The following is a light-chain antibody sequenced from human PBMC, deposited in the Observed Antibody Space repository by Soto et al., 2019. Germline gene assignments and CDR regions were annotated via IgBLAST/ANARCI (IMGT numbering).Light chain of an antibody. CDR3: QQYYSFPPT. Sequence: AIRMTQSPSSFSASTGDRVTITCRASQGISSYLAWYQQKPGKAPKLLIYAASTLHSGVPSRFSGSVSGTDFTLTISSLQPEDFATYYCQQYYSFPPTFGQGTKV. V-gene: IGKV1-8*01. J-gene: IGKJ1*01. CDR2: AAS. CDR1: QGISSY.